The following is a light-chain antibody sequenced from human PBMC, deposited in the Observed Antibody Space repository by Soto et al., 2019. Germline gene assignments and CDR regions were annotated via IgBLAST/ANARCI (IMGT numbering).Light chain of an antibody. CDR1: QRITTY. V-gene: IGKV1-39*01. CDR3: QQTYSTPYT. CDR2: TSG. Sequence: IHMTQSPSSLSASVGDRVTISCRASQRITTYLNWYQQKPGEAPKLLISTSGTLQRGVPSRFSGSGSWTDCTLTITSLQRADFATYFCQQTYSTPYTFGQGTQLEIK. J-gene: IGKJ2*01.